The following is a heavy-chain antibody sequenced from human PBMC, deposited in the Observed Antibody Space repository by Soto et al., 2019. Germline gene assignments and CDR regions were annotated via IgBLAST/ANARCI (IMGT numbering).Heavy chain of an antibody. J-gene: IGHJ4*02. Sequence: ASVNVSCNASGYTFTSYGISWVRQAPGQGLEWRGWMNPNSGITGYAQNCQSRVTMTRNTSISTAYMELSSMRSEDKAVYYCARVWSHRSNPMGYWGQGTLVTVSS. CDR1: GYTFTSYG. V-gene: IGHV1-8*02. CDR2: MNPNSGIT. CDR3: ARVWSHRSNPMGY. D-gene: IGHD3-10*01.